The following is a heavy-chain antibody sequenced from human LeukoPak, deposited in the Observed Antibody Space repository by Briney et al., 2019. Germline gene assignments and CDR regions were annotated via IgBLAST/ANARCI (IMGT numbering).Heavy chain of an antibody. V-gene: IGHV3-20*04. D-gene: IGHD2-15*01. Sequence: GGPLRLSCAASGFTFAAYAMSWVRQAPGKGLEWVSTINWNGGSTGYADSVKGRFTISRDNAKNSLYLQMNSLRAEDTAVYYCARDHPYCSGGSCSRGAFDIWGQGTMVTVSS. CDR2: INWNGGST. CDR3: ARDHPYCSGGSCSRGAFDI. J-gene: IGHJ3*02. CDR1: GFTFAAYA.